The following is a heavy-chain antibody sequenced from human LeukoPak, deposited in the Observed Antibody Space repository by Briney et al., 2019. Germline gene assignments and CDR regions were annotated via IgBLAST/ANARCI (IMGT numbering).Heavy chain of an antibody. D-gene: IGHD2-2*01. CDR1: GGSFSGYY. V-gene: IGHV4-34*01. CDR3: ASRGGVVVPAATLPKNWFDP. Sequence: SETLSLTCAVYGGSFSGYYWGWIRQPPGKGLEWIGEINHSGSTNYNPSLKSRVTISVDTSKNQFSLKLSSVTAADTAVYYCASRGGVVVPAATLPKNWFDPWGQGTLVTVSS. CDR2: INHSGST. J-gene: IGHJ5*02.